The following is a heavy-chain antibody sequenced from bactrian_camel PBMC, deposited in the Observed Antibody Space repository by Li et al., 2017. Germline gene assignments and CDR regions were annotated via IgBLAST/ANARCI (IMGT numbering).Heavy chain of an antibody. D-gene: IGHD5*01. CDR3: AAVRSRYVCRDNPSTGEFAY. CDR2: IDNEGAT. V-gene: IGHV3S42*01. Sequence: VQLVESGGGWVQVGGSLRLSGVVSGYTKRGGCRGGFRQAPGKDRGGVAVIDNEGATRYGNSVQGRFTISKDNAATTLYLQMNRLKPEDTAIYYCAAVRSRYVCRDNPSTGEFAYWGQGTQVTVS. J-gene: IGHJ6*01. CDR1: GYTKRGGC.